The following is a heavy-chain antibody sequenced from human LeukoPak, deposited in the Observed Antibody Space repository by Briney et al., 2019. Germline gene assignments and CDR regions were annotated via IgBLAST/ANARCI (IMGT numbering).Heavy chain of an antibody. J-gene: IGHJ4*02. D-gene: IGHD2-8*01. CDR3: ARGVLGPTESADY. V-gene: IGHV4-39*07. Sequence: SEILSLTCTVSGGSISSSSYYWGWIRQPPGKGQEWIGSIYYSGSTYYNPSLKSRVTISVDTSKNQFSLKLSSVTAADTAVYYCARGVLGPTESADYWGQGTLVTVSS. CDR2: IYYSGST. CDR1: GGSISSSSYY.